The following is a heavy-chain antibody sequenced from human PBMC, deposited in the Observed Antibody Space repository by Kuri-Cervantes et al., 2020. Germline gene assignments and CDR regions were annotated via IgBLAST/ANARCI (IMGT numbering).Heavy chain of an antibody. CDR3: AKLLLWFGELLYPWSDFEY. V-gene: IGHV3-23*01. Sequence: GESLKISCAASGFTFSSYWMHWVRQAPGKGLEWVSAISGSGGSTYYADSVKGRFTISRDNSKNTLYLQMNSLRAEDTAVYYCAKLLLWFGELLYPWSDFEYWGQGTLVTVSS. J-gene: IGHJ4*02. CDR1: GFTFSSYW. D-gene: IGHD3-10*01. CDR2: ISGSGGST.